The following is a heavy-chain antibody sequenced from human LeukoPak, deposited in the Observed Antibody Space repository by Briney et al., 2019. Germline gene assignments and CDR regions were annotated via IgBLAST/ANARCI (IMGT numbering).Heavy chain of an antibody. D-gene: IGHD2-15*01. V-gene: IGHV3-7*01. J-gene: IGHJ4*02. CDR2: IKQDGSEK. Sequence: GGSLRLSCVVSGFTFNNYWMSWVRQAPGKGLEWVANIKQDGSEKLYVDSVKGRFTISRDNAKNSLHLQMNSLRAEDTAVYYCARGRYCSGGSCRIGYYFDYWGQGTLVTVSS. CDR1: GFTFNNYW. CDR3: ARGRYCSGGSCRIGYYFDY.